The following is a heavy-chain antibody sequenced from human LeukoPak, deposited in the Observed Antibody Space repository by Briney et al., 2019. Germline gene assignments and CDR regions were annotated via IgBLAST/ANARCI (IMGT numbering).Heavy chain of an antibody. Sequence: GGSLRLSCAASGFTSSDYYMSWIRQAPGKGLEWFSYISSSSSYTNYADSVKGRFTISRDNAKNSLYLQMKSLRHDDTAVYYCARAPRLPLVRGAPPFDNWGQGTLVTVSS. CDR1: GFTSSDYY. J-gene: IGHJ5*02. CDR2: ISSSSSYT. V-gene: IGHV3-11*06. D-gene: IGHD3-10*01. CDR3: ARAPRLPLVRGAPPFDN.